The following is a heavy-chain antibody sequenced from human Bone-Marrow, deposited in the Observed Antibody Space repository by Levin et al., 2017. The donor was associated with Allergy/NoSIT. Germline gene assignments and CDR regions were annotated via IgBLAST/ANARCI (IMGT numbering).Heavy chain of an antibody. J-gene: IGHJ4*02. V-gene: IGHV3-72*01. Sequence: GESLKISCAASGFTSSDHYMDWVRQAPGMGLEWVGRATNKAMSYTTEYAASVRGRFTISRDDSKNSLYLQMNSLQTEDTAMYYCATVRRDGYNYDYWGQGTLVTVSS. CDR3: ATVRRDGYNYDY. CDR2: ATNKAMSYTT. D-gene: IGHD5-24*01. CDR1: GFTSSDHY.